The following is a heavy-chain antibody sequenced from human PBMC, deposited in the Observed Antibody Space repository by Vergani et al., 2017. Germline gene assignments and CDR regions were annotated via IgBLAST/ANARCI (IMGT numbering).Heavy chain of an antibody. J-gene: IGHJ4*02. CDR2: INPSGGST. CDR1: GYPFTSYY. D-gene: IGHD5-18*01. CDR3: AREGGTAMPTE. Sequence: QVQLVQSGAEVKKPGASVKVSCKASGYPFTSYYMHWVRQAPGQGLEWMGIINPSGGSTSYAQKFQGRVTMTRDTSTSTVYMELSSLRSEDTAVYYCAREGGTAMPTEWGQGTLVTVSS. V-gene: IGHV1-46*03.